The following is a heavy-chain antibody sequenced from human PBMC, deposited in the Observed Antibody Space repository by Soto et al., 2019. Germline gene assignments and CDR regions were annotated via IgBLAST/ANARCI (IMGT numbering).Heavy chain of an antibody. Sequence: PGGPLRLCCAASGFTVSSYAIHWVRQAPGNGLGWVAVIPYAGRYKYYADSVKGRFTISRDNSKNTLYLQMNSLRAEDTAVYFCARATDIEAKIIDYWGQGTLVTVSS. J-gene: IGHJ4*02. CDR1: GFTVSSYA. V-gene: IGHV3-30*04. D-gene: IGHD5-12*01. CDR3: ARATDIEAKIIDY. CDR2: IPYAGRYK.